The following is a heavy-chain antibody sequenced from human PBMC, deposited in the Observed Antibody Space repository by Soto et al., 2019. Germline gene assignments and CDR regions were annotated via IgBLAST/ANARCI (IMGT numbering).Heavy chain of an antibody. J-gene: IGHJ4*02. D-gene: IGHD3-3*01. CDR1: GGSISNGDYY. Sequence: SEPLSLTCTVSGGSISNGDYYWSWIRQPPGKGLEWIGYIDYSGSNYYNPSLKSRVTISVDTSKNQFSLKLSSVTAADTAVYYCARGGRTIFGRYFDYWGQGTLVTVSS. CDR2: IDYSGSN. CDR3: ARGGRTIFGRYFDY. V-gene: IGHV4-30-4*01.